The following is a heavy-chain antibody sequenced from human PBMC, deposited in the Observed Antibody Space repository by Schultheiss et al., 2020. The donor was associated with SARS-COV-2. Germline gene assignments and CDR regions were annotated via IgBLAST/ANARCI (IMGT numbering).Heavy chain of an antibody. J-gene: IGHJ4*02. D-gene: IGHD6-19*01. CDR2: IIPIFGTA. V-gene: IGHV1-69*06. CDR3: AREQKQWLAPDY. Sequence: SVKVSCKASGGTFSSYAISWVRQAPGQGLEWMGGIIPIFGTANYAQKFQGRVTITADKSTSTAYMELSSLRSEDTAVYYCAREQKQWLAPDYWGQGTLVTVSS. CDR1: GGTFSSYA.